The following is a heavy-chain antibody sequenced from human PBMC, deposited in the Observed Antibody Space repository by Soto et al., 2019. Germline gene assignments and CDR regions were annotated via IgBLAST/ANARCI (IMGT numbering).Heavy chain of an antibody. Sequence: GESLKISCKGSGYSFSNYWITWARQMPGKGLEWMGRIDPSDSYISYSPSFQGHVTISADKSISTAYLQWSSLKASDTALYHCARLRRLQWVQDFWGQGTLVTVSS. J-gene: IGHJ4*01. CDR3: ARLRRLQWVQDF. D-gene: IGHD4-17*01. CDR2: IDPSDSYI. CDR1: GYSFSNYW. V-gene: IGHV5-10-1*01.